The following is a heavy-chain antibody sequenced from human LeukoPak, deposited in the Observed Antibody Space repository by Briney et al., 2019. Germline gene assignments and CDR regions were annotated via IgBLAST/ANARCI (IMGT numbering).Heavy chain of an antibody. D-gene: IGHD5-18*01. CDR1: ALTLVSYT. V-gene: IGHV3-21*01. J-gene: IGHJ4*02. Sequence: PGGSLRLSCAALALTLVSYTTNWVRQAPGKGLEWLSSISSSSSDKYFADSVKGRFTISRDNAKKSLYLQINSLRVEDTAVYYCAIVGPSYGYVDYWGQGTLVTVSS. CDR2: ISSSSSDK. CDR3: AIVGPSYGYVDY.